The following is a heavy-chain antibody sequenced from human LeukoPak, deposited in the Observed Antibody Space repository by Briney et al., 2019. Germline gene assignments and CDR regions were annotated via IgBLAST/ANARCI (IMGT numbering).Heavy chain of an antibody. CDR2: INHSGST. V-gene: IGHV4-34*01. D-gene: IGHD4-17*01. J-gene: IGHJ4*02. CDR1: GGSFSGYY. CDR3: ARGTTVTTYRFDY. Sequence: SETLSLTCAVYGGSFSGYYWSWIRQPPGKGLEWIGEINHSGSTYYNPSLKSRVTISVDTSKNQFSLKLSSVTAADTAVYYCARGTTVTTYRFDYWGQGTLVTVSS.